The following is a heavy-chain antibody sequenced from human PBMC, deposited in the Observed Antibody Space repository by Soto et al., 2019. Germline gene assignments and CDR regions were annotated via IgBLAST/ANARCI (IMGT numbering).Heavy chain of an antibody. CDR2: ISGTTNTI. Sequence: VQLVESGGGLVQPGGSLRLSCTASGFTFSSYSMNWVRQTPGKGLEWVSYISGTTNTIYYADSVKGRFTISRDNAKNSLYLQMNSLRDEDTAVYYCARAGAFDIWGQGTIVTVSS. CDR3: ARAGAFDI. D-gene: IGHD6-19*01. CDR1: GFTFSSYS. J-gene: IGHJ3*02. V-gene: IGHV3-48*02.